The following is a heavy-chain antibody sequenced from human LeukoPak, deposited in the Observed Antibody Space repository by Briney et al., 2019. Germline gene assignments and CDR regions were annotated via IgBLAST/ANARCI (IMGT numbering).Heavy chain of an antibody. D-gene: IGHD2-8*01. CDR3: ARSAGHCNNGVCFTDYYIDV. CDR2: INPNSGDP. Sequence: ASVKVSCKASGYTFTDSYIHWVRQAPGQGLEWMGRINPNSGDPNYPQNFQGGVTMTRDTSISTADMDMSSLTSDDTAVYYCARSAGHCNNGVCFTDYYIDVWGTGTTVTVSS. CDR1: GYTFTDSY. V-gene: IGHV1-2*06. J-gene: IGHJ6*03.